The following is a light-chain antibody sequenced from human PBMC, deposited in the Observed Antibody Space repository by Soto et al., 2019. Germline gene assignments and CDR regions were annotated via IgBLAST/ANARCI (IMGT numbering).Light chain of an antibody. CDR3: SSYTSSSFVV. Sequence: QSALTQPASVSGSPGQSITISCTGTSSDVGGYNYVSWYQQHPGKAPKLMIYDASNRPSGVSNRFSGSKSGNTASLTISGLQAEDEADYYCSSYTSSSFVVFGGGTKVTVL. CDR2: DAS. V-gene: IGLV2-14*01. CDR1: SSDVGGYNY. J-gene: IGLJ2*01.